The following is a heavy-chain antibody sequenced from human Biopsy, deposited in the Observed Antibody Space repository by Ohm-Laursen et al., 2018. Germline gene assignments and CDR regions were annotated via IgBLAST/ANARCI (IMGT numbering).Heavy chain of an antibody. Sequence: ASVKVSCKASGYTFTSYYLHWVRQAPGQGLEWMGRINPNNDNTAYAQKFRGRITMTKDTSTSTVYMDLSSLTLDDSAVYYCARGPRGLVVITTTALYFDYWGQGNLVTVSS. J-gene: IGHJ4*02. CDR3: ARGPRGLVVITTTALYFDY. D-gene: IGHD3-22*01. CDR1: GYTFTSYY. CDR2: INPNNDNT. V-gene: IGHV1-46*01.